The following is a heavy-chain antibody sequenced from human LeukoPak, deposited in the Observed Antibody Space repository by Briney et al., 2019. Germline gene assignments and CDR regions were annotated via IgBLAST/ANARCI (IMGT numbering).Heavy chain of an antibody. D-gene: IGHD1-14*01. V-gene: IGHV1-18*01. CDR1: GYTFTSHG. CDR2: ISGYTGQT. J-gene: IGHJ4*02. Sequence: ASVKVSCKASGYTFTSHGFSWLRQAPGQGLEWMGWISGYTGQTEYSETLQGRVTMTTDTSTSTAYMEMRSLRFDDTAVYYCARDIAVSQFDYWGEGTVVAVSS. CDR3: ARDIAVSQFDY.